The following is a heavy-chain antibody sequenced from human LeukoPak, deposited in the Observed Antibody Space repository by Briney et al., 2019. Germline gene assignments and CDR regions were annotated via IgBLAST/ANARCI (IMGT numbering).Heavy chain of an antibody. CDR1: GYTFTGYY. Sequence: ASVKVSCKASGYTFTGYYMHWVRQAPGQGLEWMGWINPNSGGTNYAQKFQGRVTMTRDTSISTAYMELSRLRSDDTAVYYCARASNLYYYYYMDVWGKGTTVTVSS. V-gene: IGHV1-2*02. CDR3: ARASNLYYYYYMDV. J-gene: IGHJ6*03. CDR2: INPNSGGT.